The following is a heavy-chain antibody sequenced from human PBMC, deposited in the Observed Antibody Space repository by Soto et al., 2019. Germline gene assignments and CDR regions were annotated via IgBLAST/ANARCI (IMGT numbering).Heavy chain of an antibody. D-gene: IGHD5-12*01. V-gene: IGHV3-30*18. CDR2: ISYDGSNK. CDR3: AKEYSGYDHFDY. Sequence: QVQLVESGGGVVQPGRSLRLSCAASGFTFSSYDMHWVRQAPGKGLEWVAVISYDGSNKYYADSVKGRFTISRDNSKNTLYLQMNSLRAEDTDVYYCAKEYSGYDHFDYWGQGTLVTVSS. J-gene: IGHJ4*02. CDR1: GFTFSSYD.